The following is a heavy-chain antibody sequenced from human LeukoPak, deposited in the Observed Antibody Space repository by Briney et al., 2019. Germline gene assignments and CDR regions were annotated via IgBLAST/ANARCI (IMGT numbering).Heavy chain of an antibody. CDR3: ARRVRPYYYGSGSYLLGYMDV. CDR2: INHSGST. J-gene: IGHJ6*03. D-gene: IGHD3-10*01. CDR1: GGSISSSSYY. Sequence: SETLSLTCTVSGGSISSSSYYWGWIRQPPGKGLEWIGEINHSGSTNYNPSLKSRVTISVDTSKNQFSLKLSSVTAADTAVYYCARRVRPYYYGSGSYLLGYMDVWGKGTTVTISS. V-gene: IGHV4-39*07.